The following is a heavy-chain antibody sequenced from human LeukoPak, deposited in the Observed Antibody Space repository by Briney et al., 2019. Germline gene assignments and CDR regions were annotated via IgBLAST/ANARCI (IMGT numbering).Heavy chain of an antibody. V-gene: IGHV1-24*01. CDR1: GYTLTELS. CDR3: ATDPVGYCSANGCYSVDY. CDR2: FDPEDGEK. J-gene: IGHJ4*02. D-gene: IGHD2-15*01. Sequence: ASVKVSCKVSGYTLTELSMHWVRQAPGKGLEWMGGFDPEDGEKVYAQKFQGRLTMTEDTSTDTAYMELSSLRSDDMAVYYCATDPVGYCSANGCYSVDYWGQGTLVTVSS.